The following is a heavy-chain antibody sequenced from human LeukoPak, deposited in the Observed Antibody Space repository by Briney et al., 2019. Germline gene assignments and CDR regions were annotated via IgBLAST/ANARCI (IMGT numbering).Heavy chain of an antibody. J-gene: IGHJ3*02. CDR3: AGAYESSGYYVYAFDI. V-gene: IGHV3-30*02. CDR1: GFTFDYYG. Sequence: PGGSLRLSCAASGFTFDYYGMHWVRQAPGKGLEWVAVIWYDGSKKYYAESVKGRFIISRDNSENTLYLQMNSLRAEDTAVYYCAGAYESSGYYVYAFDIWGQGTMVTVSS. CDR2: IWYDGSKK. D-gene: IGHD3-22*01.